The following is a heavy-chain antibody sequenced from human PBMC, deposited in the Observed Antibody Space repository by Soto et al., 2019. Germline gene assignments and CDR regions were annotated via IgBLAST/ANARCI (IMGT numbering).Heavy chain of an antibody. CDR2: IIPIFGTA. CDR3: AREDRYSGYEGLADY. V-gene: IGHV1-69*13. D-gene: IGHD5-12*01. CDR1: GGTFSSYA. Sequence: SLKVSCKASGGTFSSYAISWVQQAPGQGLEWMGGIIPIFGTANYAQKFQGRVTITADESTSTAYMELSSLRSEDTAVYYCAREDRYSGYEGLADYWGQGXLVTVSS. J-gene: IGHJ4*02.